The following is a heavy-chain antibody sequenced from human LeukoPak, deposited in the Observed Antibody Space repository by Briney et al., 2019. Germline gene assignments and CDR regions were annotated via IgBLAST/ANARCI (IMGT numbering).Heavy chain of an antibody. Sequence: SGGSLRLSCAASGFTFSSYWMHWVRQAPGKGLVWVSRINSDGSSTSYADSVKGRFTISRDNAKNTLYLQMNSLRAEDTAVYYCAREGEATVTQVDYWGQGTLVTVSS. J-gene: IGHJ4*02. CDR3: AREGEATVTQVDY. V-gene: IGHV3-74*01. D-gene: IGHD4-17*01. CDR1: GFTFSSYW. CDR2: INSDGSST.